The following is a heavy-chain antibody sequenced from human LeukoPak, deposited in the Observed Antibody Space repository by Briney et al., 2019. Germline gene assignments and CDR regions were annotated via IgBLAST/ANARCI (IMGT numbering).Heavy chain of an antibody. D-gene: IGHD3-22*01. CDR2: ISYDGSNK. J-gene: IGHJ4*02. V-gene: IGHV3-30-3*01. CDR3: ARPVGYYSYFDY. CDR1: GFTFSSYA. Sequence: GRSLRLSCAASGFTFSSYAMHWVRQAPGKGLEWVAVISYDGSNKYYADSVKGRLNTLYLQMNSLRAEDTAVYYCARPVGYYSYFDYRGQGTLVTVSS.